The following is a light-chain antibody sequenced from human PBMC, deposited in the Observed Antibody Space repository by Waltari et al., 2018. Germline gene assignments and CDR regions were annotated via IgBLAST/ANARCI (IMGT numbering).Light chain of an antibody. CDR3: QVWDSSTGV. CDR2: RDT. J-gene: IGLJ3*02. V-gene: IGLV3-9*01. Sequence: SYELTQPPSVSVALGQTATITCGGNNIRHKNVHWYQQKPGQAPVLVIYRDTNRPSGIPERFSGSNSGNTATLTISRAQAGDEADYYCQVWDSSTGVFGGGTKLIVL. CDR1: NIRHKN.